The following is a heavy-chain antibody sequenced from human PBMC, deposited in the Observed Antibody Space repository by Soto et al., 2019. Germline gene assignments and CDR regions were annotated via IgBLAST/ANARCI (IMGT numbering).Heavy chain of an antibody. CDR1: GGSFSSSSYY. D-gene: IGHD6-13*01. CDR3: TRRGHISSPT. CDR2: RYYDGST. Sequence: QLQLQESGPGLVTPSETLSLTCIVSGGSFSSSSYYWVWIRQPPGKGLEWVGSRYYDGSTYYNPSLKSRATISVDTSNNHFSLKLSSVTAADTAVYYCTRRGHISSPTWGQGTLVTVSS. J-gene: IGHJ4*02. V-gene: IGHV4-39*01.